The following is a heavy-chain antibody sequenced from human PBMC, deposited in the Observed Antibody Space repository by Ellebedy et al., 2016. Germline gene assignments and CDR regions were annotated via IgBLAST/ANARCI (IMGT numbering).Heavy chain of an antibody. J-gene: IGHJ5*02. D-gene: IGHD3-3*02. Sequence: GGSLRLSXAASGFTFSSYSMNWVRQAPGKGLEWVSSISSSSSYIYYADSVKGRFTISRDNAKNSLYLQMNSLRAEDTAVYYCAREAASLAKFDPWGQGTLVTVSS. CDR2: ISSSSSYI. CDR3: AREAASLAKFDP. CDR1: GFTFSSYS. V-gene: IGHV3-21*01.